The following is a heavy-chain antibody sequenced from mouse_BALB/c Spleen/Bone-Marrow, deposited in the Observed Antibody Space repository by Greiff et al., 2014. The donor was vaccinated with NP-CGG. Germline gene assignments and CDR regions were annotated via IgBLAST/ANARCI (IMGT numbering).Heavy chain of an antibody. CDR2: INPDSSTI. Sequence: EVMLVESGGGLVQPGGSLKVSCAASGFDFSRFWMSWVRQAPGKGLEWIGEINPDSSTINYTPSLKDKFIISRDSAKNTLYLQMSKVRSEDTALHYCARRYGSSYRYWYFDVWGAGTTVTVSS. J-gene: IGHJ1*01. V-gene: IGHV4-1*02. CDR3: ARRYGSSYRYWYFDV. CDR1: GFDFSRFW. D-gene: IGHD1-1*01.